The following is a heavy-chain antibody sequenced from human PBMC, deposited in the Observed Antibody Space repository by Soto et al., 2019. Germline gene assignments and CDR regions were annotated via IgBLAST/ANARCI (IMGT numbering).Heavy chain of an antibody. Sequence: QVQPQESGPALVRPSDSLSLMCSVSGVPITTFYWSWIRQAPGKGLEYIGYIYYGGSTHYNPALKRRVTISVDTANNEFSLKLRSVTAADTAAYYCARGQLLHYQYGLDVWGQGTTVIV. D-gene: IGHD3-10*01. V-gene: IGHV4-59*07. CDR3: ARGQLLHYQYGLDV. CDR1: GVPITTFY. CDR2: IYYGGST. J-gene: IGHJ6*02.